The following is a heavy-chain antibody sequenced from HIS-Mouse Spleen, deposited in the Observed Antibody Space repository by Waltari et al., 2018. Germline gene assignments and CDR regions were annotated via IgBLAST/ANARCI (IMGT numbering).Heavy chain of an antibody. CDR2: INHSGST. D-gene: IGHD1-26*01. CDR3: ARMGPASGSYGDY. CDR1: GGSFSGYY. V-gene: IGHV4-34*01. J-gene: IGHJ4*02. Sequence: QVQLQQWGAGLLKPSETLSLTCAVYGGSFSGYYWSWIRQPPGKGLEWIGEINHSGSTNYNPSLKSRVTISADTSKNQFSLKLSSVTAADTAVYYCARMGPASGSYGDYWGQGTLVTVSS.